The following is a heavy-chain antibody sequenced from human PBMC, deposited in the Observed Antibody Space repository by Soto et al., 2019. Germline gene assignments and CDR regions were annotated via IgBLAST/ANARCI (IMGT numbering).Heavy chain of an antibody. CDR3: AKDRVGIAARRYWLDP. D-gene: IGHD6-6*01. J-gene: IGHJ5*02. CDR1: GYSFTGYY. V-gene: IGHV1-2*02. Sequence: QVQLVQSGPEVKKPGASVKVSYKASGYSFTGYYIYWVRQAPGQGLEWMGWINPNNGVTTYAEKFQGRVTMTRDTSINTAYMELTRLTSNDTAVYFCAKDRVGIAARRYWLDPWGQGTLVTVSS. CDR2: INPNNGVT.